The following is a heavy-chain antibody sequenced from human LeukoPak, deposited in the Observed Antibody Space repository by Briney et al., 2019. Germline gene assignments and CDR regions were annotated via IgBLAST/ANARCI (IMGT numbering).Heavy chain of an antibody. CDR2: IYSGGST. V-gene: IGHV3-53*01. J-gene: IGHJ4*02. D-gene: IGHD4-17*01. Sequence: PGGSLRLSCAASGFTFSSYAVSWVRQAPGKGLEWVSVIYSGGSTYYADSVKGRFTISRDNSKNTLYLQMNSLRAEDTAVYYCARGYPTYDYGSPYFDYWGQGTLVTVSS. CDR3: ARGYPTYDYGSPYFDY. CDR1: GFTFSSYA.